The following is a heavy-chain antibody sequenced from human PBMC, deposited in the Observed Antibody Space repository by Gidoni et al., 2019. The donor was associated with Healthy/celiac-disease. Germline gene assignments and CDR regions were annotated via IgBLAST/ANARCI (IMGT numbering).Heavy chain of an antibody. CDR2: ISYDGSNK. D-gene: IGHD3-16*01. Sequence: QVQLVESGGGVVQPGRSLSLSCAASGFTFSSYAMHWVRQAPGKGLAWVAVISYDGSNKYYADSVKGRCTISRDNSKNTLYLQMNSLRAEDTAVYYCARGGLGAFDYWGQGTLGTVSS. V-gene: IGHV3-30*04. J-gene: IGHJ4*02. CDR1: GFTFSSYA. CDR3: ARGGLGAFDY.